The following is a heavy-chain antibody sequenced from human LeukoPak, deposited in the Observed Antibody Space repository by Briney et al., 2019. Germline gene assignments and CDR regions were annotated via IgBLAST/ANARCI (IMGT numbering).Heavy chain of an antibody. V-gene: IGHV4-38-2*02. CDR3: ARVIDVAAAGYFDS. J-gene: IGHJ4*02. CDR2: IYHSGST. D-gene: IGHD6-13*01. CDR1: GYSISSGYY. Sequence: SETLSLTCTVSGYSISSGYYWGWIRQPPGKGLEWIGSIYHSGSTYYNPSLKSRVTISVDTSKNQFSLKLSSVTAADTAVYYCARVIDVAAAGYFDSWGQGTQVTVSS.